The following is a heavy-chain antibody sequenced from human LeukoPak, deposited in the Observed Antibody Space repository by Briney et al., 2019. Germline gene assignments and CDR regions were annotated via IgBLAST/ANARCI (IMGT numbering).Heavy chain of an antibody. D-gene: IGHD5-18*01. CDR2: IRSYAYRGTT. J-gene: IGHJ6*02. Sequence: GGSLRLSCTTSGFTLGDHAMNWVRQAPGKGLEWVGFIRSYAYRGTTEYAASVKGRFTISRDDSNSVVYLQMSGLRSEDTAVYYCTRGPIQLWVHNGVDVWGQGTTVTVSS. CDR1: GFTLGDHA. CDR3: TRGPIQLWVHNGVDV. V-gene: IGHV3-49*04.